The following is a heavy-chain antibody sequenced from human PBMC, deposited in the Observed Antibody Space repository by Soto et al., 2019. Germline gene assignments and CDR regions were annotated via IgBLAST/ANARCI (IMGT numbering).Heavy chain of an antibody. Sequence: GGSLRLSCAASGFTFSSYGMHWVRQAPGKGLEWVAVIWYGGSNKYYADSVKGRFTISRDNSKNTLYLQMNSLRAEDTAVYYCARDTWARVTSHAFDIWGQGTMVTVSS. CDR3: ARDTWARVTSHAFDI. D-gene: IGHD4-17*01. V-gene: IGHV3-33*01. CDR2: IWYGGSNK. CDR1: GFTFSSYG. J-gene: IGHJ3*02.